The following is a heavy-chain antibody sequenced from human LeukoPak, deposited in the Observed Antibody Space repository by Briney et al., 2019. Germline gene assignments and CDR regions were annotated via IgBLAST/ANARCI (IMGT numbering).Heavy chain of an antibody. CDR1: GFILRNNW. J-gene: IGHJ4*02. V-gene: IGHV3-15*07. CDR2: IKRETDGGTT. D-gene: IGHD1-26*01. Sequence: PGGSLRLSCAASGFILRNNWMNWVRQGPGKGLEWVGRIKRETDGGTTDHAAPVKDRFTISRDDSENMLFLDMKSLKIEDTGLYYCTTGGGVGAIRTGAYWGQGTLVIVSS. CDR3: TTGGGVGAIRTGAY.